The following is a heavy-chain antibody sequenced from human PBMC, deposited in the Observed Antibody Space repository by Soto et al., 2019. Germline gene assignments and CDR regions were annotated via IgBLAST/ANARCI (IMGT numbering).Heavy chain of an antibody. CDR3: ARDCSGGSCYSPYYYYGMDV. V-gene: IGHV1-18*01. J-gene: IGHJ6*02. CDR2: ISAYNGNT. CDR1: GYTFTSYG. D-gene: IGHD2-15*01. Sequence: QVQLVQSGAEVKKPGASVKVSCKASGYTFTSYGISWVRQAPGQGLEWMGWISAYNGNTNYAQKLQGRVTMTTDTSTSTAYMEPRSLRSDDTAVYYCARDCSGGSCYSPYYYYGMDVWGQGTTVTVSS.